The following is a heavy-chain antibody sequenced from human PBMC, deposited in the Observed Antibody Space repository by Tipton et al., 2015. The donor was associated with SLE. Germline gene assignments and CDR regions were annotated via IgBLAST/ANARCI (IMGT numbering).Heavy chain of an antibody. CDR2: IYYSGSS. V-gene: IGHV4-59*01. CDR3: ARAPSFYAFDI. Sequence: TLSLTCTVSGGSISSYYWSWIRQPPGKGLEWIWYIYYSGSSNYNPSLKSRVTISVDTSKNQFSLKLSSVTAADTAVYYCARAPSFYAFDIWGQGTMVTVSS. J-gene: IGHJ3*02. CDR1: GGSISSYY. D-gene: IGHD6-6*01.